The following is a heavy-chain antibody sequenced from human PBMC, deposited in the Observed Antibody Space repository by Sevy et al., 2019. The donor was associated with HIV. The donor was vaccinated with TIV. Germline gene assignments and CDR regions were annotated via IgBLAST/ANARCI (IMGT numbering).Heavy chain of an antibody. Sequence: GGSLRLSCAASGFTFVDHGMHWVRQAPGKGLEWVAVIWYDGTDKYYADSVKGRFTISRDNSKNTLYLQMNSLRAEDTAVYCCALERLSSNVAEYFQNWGQGTLVTVSS. D-gene: IGHD1-1*01. CDR3: ALERLSSNVAEYFQN. CDR1: GFTFVDHG. CDR2: IWYDGTDK. V-gene: IGHV3-30*02. J-gene: IGHJ1*01.